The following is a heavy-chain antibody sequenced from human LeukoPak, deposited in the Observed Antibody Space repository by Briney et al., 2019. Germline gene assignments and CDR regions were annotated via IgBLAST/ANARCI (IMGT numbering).Heavy chain of an antibody. J-gene: IGHJ3*02. CDR1: GGSISSSSYY. V-gene: IGHV4-39*01. CDR2: IYYSGST. D-gene: IGHD3-3*01. Sequence: SETLSLTCTVSGGSISSSSYYWGWIRQPPGKGLEWIGSIYYSGSTYYNPSLKSRVTISVDRSKNQFSLKLSSVTAADTAVYYCARLASEWFRAFDIWGQGTMVTVSS. CDR3: ARLASEWFRAFDI.